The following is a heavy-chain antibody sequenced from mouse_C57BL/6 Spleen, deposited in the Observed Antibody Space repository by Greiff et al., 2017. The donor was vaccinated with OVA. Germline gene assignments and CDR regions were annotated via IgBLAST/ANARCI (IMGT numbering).Heavy chain of an antibody. CDR2: ISSGGSCT. CDR3: ARQGDSIYFDY. V-gene: IGHV5-6*01. Sequence: EVKLVESGGDLVKPGGSLKLSCAASGFTFSSYGMSWVRQTPDKRLEWVATISSGGSCTYYPDSVKGRFTISRDNAKNTLYLQMSSLKSEDTAMYYCARQGDSIYFDYWGQGTTLTVSS. D-gene: IGHD2-10*02. CDR1: GFTFSSYG. J-gene: IGHJ2*01.